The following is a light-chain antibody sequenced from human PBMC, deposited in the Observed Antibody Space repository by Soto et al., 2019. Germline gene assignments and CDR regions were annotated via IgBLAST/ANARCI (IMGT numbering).Light chain of an antibody. Sequence: MAQAPATLSVSPGERATLSCRAGQSVSSKVAWYQQKPGTAPNLLIYRASSLQSGVPSRFSGSGSGTEFTLTISSLQPDDFATYYCQQYDSSPLTFGQGTRLEI. CDR1: QSVSSK. CDR2: RAS. CDR3: QQYDSSPLT. V-gene: IGKV1-5*03. J-gene: IGKJ5*01.